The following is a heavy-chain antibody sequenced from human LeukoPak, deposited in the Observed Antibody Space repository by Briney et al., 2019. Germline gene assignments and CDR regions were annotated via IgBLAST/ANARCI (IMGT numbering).Heavy chain of an antibody. CDR1: GFTFDDYA. V-gene: IGHV3-9*01. Sequence: GRSLRLSCAASGFTFDDYAMHWVRQAAGKGLAWVSGISWNSGSIGYADSVKGRFNISRDNAKNSLYLQMNSLRAEDTALYYCAKGGYSSSYYYMDVWGKGTTVTVSS. CDR3: AKGGYSSSYYYMDV. CDR2: ISWNSGSI. D-gene: IGHD4-11*01. J-gene: IGHJ6*03.